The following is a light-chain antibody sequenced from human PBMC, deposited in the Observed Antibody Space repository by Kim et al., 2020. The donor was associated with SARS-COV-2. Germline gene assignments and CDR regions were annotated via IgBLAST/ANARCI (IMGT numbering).Light chain of an antibody. CDR1: QSVSSSY. CDR3: QQDYNLRT. J-gene: IGKJ1*01. CDR2: GAS. V-gene: IGKV3D-7*01. Sequence: PGERVTLSCRASQSVSSSYLTWYQQKPGQAHRLLIYGASTRATGIPARFSGSGSGTDFTLTISSLQPEDFAVYYCQQDYNLRTFGQGTKVDIK.